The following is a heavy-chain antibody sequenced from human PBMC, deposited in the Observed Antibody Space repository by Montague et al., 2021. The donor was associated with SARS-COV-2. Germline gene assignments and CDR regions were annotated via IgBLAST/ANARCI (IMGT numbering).Heavy chain of an antibody. CDR3: ARDATVTTFYYYGMDV. Sequence: SETLSLTCTVSGGSISTSYYWGWIRQPPGKGLEWIGSIYYSGGTYYNPSLKSRVTISVDTSKNQFSLKLSSVTAADTAVYYCARDATVTTFYYYGMDVWGQGTTVTVSS. CDR1: GGSISTSYY. V-gene: IGHV4-39*07. CDR2: IYYSGGT. J-gene: IGHJ6*02. D-gene: IGHD4-17*01.